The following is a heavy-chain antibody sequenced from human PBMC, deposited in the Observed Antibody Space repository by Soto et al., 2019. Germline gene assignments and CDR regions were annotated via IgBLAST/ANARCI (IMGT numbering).Heavy chain of an antibody. CDR1: GGSISSGDYY. J-gene: IGHJ4*02. V-gene: IGHV4-30-4*01. CDR2: IYYSGST. Sequence: SETLSLTCTVSGGSISSGDYYWSWIRQPPGKGLEWIGYIYYSGSTYYNPSLKSRVTISVDTSKNQFSLKLSSVTAADTAVYYCARYSYYYDSSGYRPLDYWGQGTLVTVS. CDR3: ARYSYYYDSSGYRPLDY. D-gene: IGHD3-22*01.